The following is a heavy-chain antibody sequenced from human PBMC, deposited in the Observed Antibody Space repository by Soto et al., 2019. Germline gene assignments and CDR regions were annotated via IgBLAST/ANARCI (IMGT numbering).Heavy chain of an antibody. J-gene: IGHJ4*02. V-gene: IGHV3-33*01. CDR2: IWNHGRED. CDR3: VRGPWLVGDVTSFDY. CDR1: GFTFSTYG. Sequence: QVHLVESGGGVVQPGRSLRLSCAASGFTFSTYGMHWVRQAPGKGLEWVALIWNHGREDSYADSVKGRFTISRDNSKNTLWLQMNSLRADDTAVYYCVRGPWLVGDVTSFDYWGQGSLVTLSS. D-gene: IGHD6-19*01.